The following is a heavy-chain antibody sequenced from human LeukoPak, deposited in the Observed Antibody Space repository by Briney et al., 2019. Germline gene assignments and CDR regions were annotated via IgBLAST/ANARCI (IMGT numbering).Heavy chain of an antibody. J-gene: IGHJ3*02. CDR3: AKDTSSSWRRPLYAFDI. D-gene: IGHD6-13*01. Sequence: GGSLRLSCAASGFPFSSYAMSWVRQAPGKGLERGSAISGSGGSTYYADSVKGRFTISRDNSKNTLYLQMNSLRAEDTAVYYCAKDTSSSWRRPLYAFDIWGQGTMVTVSS. V-gene: IGHV3-23*01. CDR1: GFPFSSYA. CDR2: ISGSGGST.